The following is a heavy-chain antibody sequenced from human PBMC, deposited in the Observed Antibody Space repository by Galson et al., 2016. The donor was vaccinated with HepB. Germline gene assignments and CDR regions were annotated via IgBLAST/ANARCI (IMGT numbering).Heavy chain of an antibody. CDR2: IEPSGDST. D-gene: IGHD3-3*02. CDR1: KYAFNGYY. J-gene: IGHJ4*02. V-gene: IGHV1-46*02. Sequence: SVKVSCKASKYAFNGYYVHWVRQAPGQGIEWMGMIEPSGDSTNNAQKFQARVTMSRDTSTSTVYMELSSLTSEDTAVYFCAAGPLCISIACYILYWGQGTLVTVSS. CDR3: AAGPLCISIACYILY.